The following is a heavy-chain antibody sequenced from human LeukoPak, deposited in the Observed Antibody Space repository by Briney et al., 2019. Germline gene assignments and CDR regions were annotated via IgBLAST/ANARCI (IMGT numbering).Heavy chain of an antibody. V-gene: IGHV4-39*01. CDR3: ARHGAMVRGAPDY. Sequence: SETLSLTCTVSGGSISSSSYYWGWIRQPPGKGLEWIGSIDYSGSTYYNPSLKSRVTISVDTSKNQFSLKLSSVTAADTAVYYCARHGAMVRGAPDYWGQGTLVTVSS. D-gene: IGHD3-10*01. CDR1: GGSISSSSYY. CDR2: IDYSGST. J-gene: IGHJ4*02.